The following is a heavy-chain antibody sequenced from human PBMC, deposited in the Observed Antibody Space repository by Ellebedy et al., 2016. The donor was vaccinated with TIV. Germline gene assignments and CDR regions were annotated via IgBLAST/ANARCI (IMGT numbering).Heavy chain of an antibody. CDR3: ATDGSYGDYRSPTHAFEM. V-gene: IGHV3-7*01. CDR1: GFSFSSYW. J-gene: IGHJ3*02. Sequence: GGSLRLSCVASGFSFSSYWMSWVRQAPGKGLEWVANMRQDGGDKYYVDSVKGRFTVSRDNAQNSLFLQMNSLRAEDTAVYYCATDGSYGDYRSPTHAFEMWGQGTLVTVSS. CDR2: MRQDGGDK. D-gene: IGHD4-17*01.